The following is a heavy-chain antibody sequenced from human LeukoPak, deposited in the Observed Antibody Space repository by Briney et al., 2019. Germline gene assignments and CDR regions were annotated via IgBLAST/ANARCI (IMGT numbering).Heavy chain of an antibody. J-gene: IGHJ5*02. D-gene: IGHD4-17*01. CDR2: IYTSGST. CDR3: ATTTRYGDYVWFDP. CDR1: GGSISSYY. V-gene: IGHV4-4*07. Sequence: SETLSLTCTVSGGSISSYYWSWIRQPAGKGLEWIGRIYTSGSTNYNPSLKSRVTMSVDTSKDQFSLKLSSVTAADTAVYYCATTTRYGDYVWFDPWGQGTLVTVSS.